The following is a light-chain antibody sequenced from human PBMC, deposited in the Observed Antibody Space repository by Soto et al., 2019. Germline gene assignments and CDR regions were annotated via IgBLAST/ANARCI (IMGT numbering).Light chain of an antibody. Sequence: EIVMQQSPATLSVSPGERAPLSCRASQDIRSHLAWYQQKPGQAPRLLIFDASSRATGIPDRFSGSGSETDFTLSISRLEPEDFAVYYCQQYGTSPRTFGQGTKVDIK. CDR3: QQYGTSPRT. CDR1: QDIRSH. J-gene: IGKJ1*01. CDR2: DAS. V-gene: IGKV3-20*01.